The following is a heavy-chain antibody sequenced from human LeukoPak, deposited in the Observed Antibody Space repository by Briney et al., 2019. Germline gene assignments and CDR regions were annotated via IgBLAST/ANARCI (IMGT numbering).Heavy chain of an antibody. V-gene: IGHV4-39*07. J-gene: IGHJ5*02. CDR3: ARARSGIAAADNWFDP. Sequence: SETLSLTCSVSGGSISSTTYYWGWIRQPPGKGLEWIGNIYYSGSTYYNPSLKSRVTMSVDTSKNQFSLKVSSVTTADSAVYYCARARSGIAAADNWFDPWGQGTLVTVSS. D-gene: IGHD6-13*01. CDR1: GGSISSTTYY. CDR2: IYYSGST.